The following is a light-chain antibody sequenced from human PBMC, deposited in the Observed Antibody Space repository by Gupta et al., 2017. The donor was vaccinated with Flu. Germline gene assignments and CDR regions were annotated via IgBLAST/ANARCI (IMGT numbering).Light chain of an antibody. Sequence: GDRVTITCRASQVISNYLAWYQQKPGKAPKLLRYAASTLESGVPSRFSGSGSGTEFTLTINSLQPEDSATYYCQEFDRYPLTFGGGTKVEIK. J-gene: IGKJ4*01. CDR3: QEFDRYPLT. CDR1: QVISNY. V-gene: IGKV1-9*01. CDR2: AAS.